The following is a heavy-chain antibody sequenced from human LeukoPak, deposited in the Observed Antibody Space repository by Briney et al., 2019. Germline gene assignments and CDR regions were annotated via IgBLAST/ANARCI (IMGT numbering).Heavy chain of an antibody. J-gene: IGHJ4*02. CDR1: GYTFTGYY. CDR3: ARDLAACRGSFFDY. Sequence: ASVKVSCKASGYTFTGYYMHWVRQAPGQGLEWMGWINPNSGGTNYAQKFQGRVTMTRDTSISTAYMELSRLRSDGTAVYYCARDLAACRGSFFDYWGQGTLVTVSS. V-gene: IGHV1-2*02. D-gene: IGHD6-6*01. CDR2: INPNSGGT.